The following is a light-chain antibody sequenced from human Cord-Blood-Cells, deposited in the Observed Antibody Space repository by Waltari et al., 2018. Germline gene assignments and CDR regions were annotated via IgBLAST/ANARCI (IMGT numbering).Light chain of an antibody. J-gene: IGLJ2*01. CDR2: EVS. CDR1: SSDVGGYNY. CDR3: SSYTSSSTEV. Sequence: QSALTQPASVSGSPGQSITTSCTGTSSDVGGYNYVSWYQQHPGKAPKLMIYEVSNRPSGVSNRVSGSKSGNTASLTISGLQAEDEADYYGSSYTSSSTEVFGGGTKLTVL. V-gene: IGLV2-14*01.